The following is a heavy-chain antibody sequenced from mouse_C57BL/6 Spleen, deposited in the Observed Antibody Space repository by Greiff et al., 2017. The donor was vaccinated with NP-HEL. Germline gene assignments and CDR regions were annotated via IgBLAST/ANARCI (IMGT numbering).Heavy chain of an antibody. CDR3: ARRDYTYAMDY. V-gene: IGHV5-12*01. CDR2: ISNGGGST. J-gene: IGHJ4*01. Sequence: EVKVEESGGGLVQPGGSLKLSCAASGFTFSDYYMYWVRQTPEKRLEWVAYISNGGGSTYYPDTVKGRFTISRDNAKNTLYLQMSRLKSEDTAMYYCARRDYTYAMDYWGQGTSVTVSS. CDR1: GFTFSDYY. D-gene: IGHD2-12*01.